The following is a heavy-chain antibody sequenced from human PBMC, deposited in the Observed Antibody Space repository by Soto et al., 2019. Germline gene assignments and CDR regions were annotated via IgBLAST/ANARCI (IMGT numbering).Heavy chain of an antibody. Sequence: EVQLLESGGGLVQPGGSLRLSCAASGFTFSSYAMSWVRQAPGSGLEWVSTNGASGVTTYYAGSVKGRFTISRDISKNMLYLQMDSLGVEDTAVYYCARGGGSSSARYWGQGTLVTVSS. J-gene: IGHJ4*02. CDR2: NGASGVTT. CDR1: GFTFSSYA. D-gene: IGHD6-6*01. CDR3: ARGGGSSSARY. V-gene: IGHV3-23*01.